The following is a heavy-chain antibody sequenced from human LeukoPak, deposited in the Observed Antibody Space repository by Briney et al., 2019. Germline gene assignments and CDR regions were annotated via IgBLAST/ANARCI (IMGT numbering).Heavy chain of an antibody. V-gene: IGHV3-7*05. J-gene: IGHJ4*02. Sequence: PGGSLSLSCAASGFTFSSYWMDWVRQAPGKGLEWVAIIKSDGSDKYYVDSVKGRFTVSKDNAKNSLYLQMNSLRAEDTAMYYCARNRGGGSGYSDYWGQGTLVTVSS. CDR2: IKSDGSDK. D-gene: IGHD3-22*01. CDR1: GFTFSSYW. CDR3: ARNRGGGSGYSDY.